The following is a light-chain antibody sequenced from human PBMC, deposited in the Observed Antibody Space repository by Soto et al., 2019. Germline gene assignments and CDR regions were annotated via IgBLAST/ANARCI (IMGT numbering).Light chain of an antibody. V-gene: IGKV1-5*03. CDR3: QQYAIPPMS. J-gene: IGKJ5*01. CDR1: QSINSW. CDR2: KAS. Sequence: DIQMTQSPSTLSXXVXXXXTXXXRASQSINSWLAWYQQKPGKAPNLLISKASNLNSGVPSRFSGSGSGAEFTLTISSLQPDDSATYFCQQYAIPPMSFGQGTRLEIK.